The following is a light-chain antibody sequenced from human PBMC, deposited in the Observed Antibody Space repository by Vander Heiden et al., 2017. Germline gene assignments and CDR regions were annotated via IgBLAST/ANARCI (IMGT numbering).Light chain of an antibody. Sequence: SSALTQPPSSSVSPGQTASITCSGDKLGDKYACWYQQKPGQSPVLVIYQDSKRPSGIPERFSGSNSGNTATLTISGTQAMDEADYYCQAWDSSIVVFGGGTKLTVL. V-gene: IGLV3-1*01. J-gene: IGLJ2*01. CDR2: QDS. CDR1: KLGDKY. CDR3: QAWDSSIVV.